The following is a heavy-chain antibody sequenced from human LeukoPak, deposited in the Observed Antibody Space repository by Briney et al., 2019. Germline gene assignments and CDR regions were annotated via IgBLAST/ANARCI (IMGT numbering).Heavy chain of an antibody. CDR1: GFTFSSYW. J-gene: IGHJ2*01. CDR2: ITSDGSAT. CDR3: ARDASPGSFDL. V-gene: IGHV3-74*01. Sequence: GGSLRLSCAVSGFTFSSYWMHWVRQSPGKGLAWVSRITSDGSATDYADSVRGRFTVSRDNAKNTLFLHMDSLRVEDSAVYYCARDASPGSFDLWGRGTLVPVSS.